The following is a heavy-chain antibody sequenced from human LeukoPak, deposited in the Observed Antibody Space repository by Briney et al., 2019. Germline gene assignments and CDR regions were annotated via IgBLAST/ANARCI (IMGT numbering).Heavy chain of an antibody. CDR3: ARVEVIGSTRYFDY. CDR2: IYYVGNT. Sequence: TSETLSLTCTVSGGSISSGGNYWSWLRQLPGKGLEWIGYIYYVGNTNYNPSLKSRLGMSVDTSKNQFSLSLTSVTAADTAVYYCARVEVIGSTRYFDYWGQGAMVSVSS. D-gene: IGHD3-16*02. V-gene: IGHV4-31*03. J-gene: IGHJ4*02. CDR1: GGSISSGGNY.